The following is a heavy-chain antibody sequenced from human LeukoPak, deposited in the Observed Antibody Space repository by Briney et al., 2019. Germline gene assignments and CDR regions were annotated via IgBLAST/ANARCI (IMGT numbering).Heavy chain of an antibody. D-gene: IGHD1-1*01. CDR2: VIPIFGTA. J-gene: IGHJ5*02. Sequence: SVKVSCKASGGTFSSYAISWVRQAPGQGLEWMGRVIPIFGTANYAQKFQGRVTITTDESTSTAYMELSSLRSEDTAVYYCARDPHLTVGTVTTTGDEYTWGQGTLVTVSS. CDR3: ARDPHLTVGTVTTTGDEYT. CDR1: GGTFSSYA. V-gene: IGHV1-69*05.